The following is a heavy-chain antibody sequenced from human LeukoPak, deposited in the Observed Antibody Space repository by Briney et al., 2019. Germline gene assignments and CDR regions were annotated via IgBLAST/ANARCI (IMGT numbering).Heavy chain of an antibody. D-gene: IGHD5-24*01. Sequence: SVKVSCKASGGTFSSYAISWVRQAPGHGLEWMGRIIPILGIANYAQKSQGRVTITADKSTSTAYMELSSLRSEDTAVYYCAREGRDGYNYEGYFDYWGQGTLVTVSS. CDR3: AREGRDGYNYEGYFDY. CDR1: GGTFSSYA. V-gene: IGHV1-69*04. CDR2: IIPILGIA. J-gene: IGHJ4*02.